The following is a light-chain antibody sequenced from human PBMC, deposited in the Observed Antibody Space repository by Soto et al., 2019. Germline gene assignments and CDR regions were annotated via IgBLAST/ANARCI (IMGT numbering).Light chain of an antibody. Sequence: EIAMTQSPGTLSLSPGERATVSCRASQSVSSSYLAWYQQKPGQAPRLLIYGASSRATGIPARFTGSGSGTDFSLTISSLEPEDFAVYYCQQRGTWPTFGQGTKVDI. CDR3: QQRGTWPT. CDR1: QSVSSSY. J-gene: IGKJ1*01. V-gene: IGKV3D-20*02. CDR2: GAS.